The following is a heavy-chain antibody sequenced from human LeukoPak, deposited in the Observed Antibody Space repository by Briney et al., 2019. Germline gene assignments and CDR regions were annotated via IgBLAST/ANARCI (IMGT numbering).Heavy chain of an antibody. CDR2: MNPNSGNT. V-gene: IGHV1-8*01. CDR1: GYTFTSYD. CDR3: ARDCSSTSCYGFDY. J-gene: IGHJ4*02. Sequence: ASVKVSCKASGYTFTSYDINWVLQATGQGLEWMGWMNPNSGNTGYAQKFQGRVTMTRNTSISTAYMELSSLRSEDTAVYYCARDCSSTSCYGFDYWGQGTLVTVSS. D-gene: IGHD2-2*01.